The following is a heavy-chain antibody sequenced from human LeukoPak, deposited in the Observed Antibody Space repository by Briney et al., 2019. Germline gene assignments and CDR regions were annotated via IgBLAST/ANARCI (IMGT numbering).Heavy chain of an antibody. CDR1: GFTFSSYW. CDR3: AREYYSDSSGSDY. D-gene: IGHD3-22*01. J-gene: IGHJ4*02. Sequence: PGGSLRLSCAASGFTFSSYWMSWVRQAPGKGLEWVANINQDGSEEYSVDSVKGRFTISRDNAKNSLYLQMNSLRAEDTAVYYCAREYYSDSSGSDYWGQGTLVTVSS. V-gene: IGHV3-7*05. CDR2: INQDGSEE.